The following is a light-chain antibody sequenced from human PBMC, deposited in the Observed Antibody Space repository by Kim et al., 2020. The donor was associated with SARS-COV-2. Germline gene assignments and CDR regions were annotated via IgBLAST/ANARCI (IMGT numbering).Light chain of an antibody. V-gene: IGKV3-20*01. CDR3: HQYGSSRWT. CDR1: QSVSSSY. CDR2: GAS. J-gene: IGKJ1*01. Sequence: SPGERATLSCRASQSVSSSYLAWYQQKPGQAPRLLIYGASSRATGIPDRFSGSGSGTDFTLTISRLEPEDFALYYCHQYGSSRWTFGQGTKVDIK.